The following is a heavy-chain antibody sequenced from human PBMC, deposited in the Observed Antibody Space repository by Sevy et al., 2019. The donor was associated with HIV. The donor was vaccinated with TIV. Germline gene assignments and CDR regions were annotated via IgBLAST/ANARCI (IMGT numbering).Heavy chain of an antibody. CDR1: GGTFSSYA. CDR2: IIPIFGTG. Sequence: ASVKVSCKGSGGTFSSYAISWVRQAPGQGLEWMGGIIPIFGTGNYAQTFQGRVTITADESTSTAYMELSCLRSEDTAVYYCARVIDYYDSSGYYYYGMDVWGQGTTVTVSS. D-gene: IGHD3-22*01. J-gene: IGHJ6*02. V-gene: IGHV1-69*13. CDR3: ARVIDYYDSSGYYYYGMDV.